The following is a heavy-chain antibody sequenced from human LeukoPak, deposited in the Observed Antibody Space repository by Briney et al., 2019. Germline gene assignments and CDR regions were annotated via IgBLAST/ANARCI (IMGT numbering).Heavy chain of an antibody. Sequence: GGSLRLSCETSQFTFRTYAMHWVRQAPGKGLEWVALIAYDGSSKYYADSVRGRFSISRDNSKNTLYLEMNSLRRDDTAVYFCARVHTERASLPPFDHWGQGSLVTVSS. J-gene: IGHJ4*02. D-gene: IGHD1-26*01. CDR3: ARVHTERASLPPFDH. CDR1: QFTFRTYA. CDR2: IAYDGSSK. V-gene: IGHV3-30*04.